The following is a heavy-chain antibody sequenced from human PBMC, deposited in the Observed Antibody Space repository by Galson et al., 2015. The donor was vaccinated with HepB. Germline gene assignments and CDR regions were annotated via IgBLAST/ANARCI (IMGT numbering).Heavy chain of an antibody. D-gene: IGHD6-13*01. CDR1: GFTVSANY. V-gene: IGHV3-53*04. CDR3: ARSRGSNWYYFDY. CDR2: IYSGGST. J-gene: IGHJ4*02. Sequence: SLRLSCAASGFTVSANYMSWVRQAPGKGLEWVSVIYSGGSTYYADSVKGRFTISRHNSKNTLYLQMNSLRVEDTAVYYCARSRGSNWYYFDYWGQGTLVTVSS.